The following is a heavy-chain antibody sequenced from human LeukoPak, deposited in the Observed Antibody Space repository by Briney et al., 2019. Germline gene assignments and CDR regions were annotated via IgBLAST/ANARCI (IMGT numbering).Heavy chain of an antibody. V-gene: IGHV3-30*02. CDR1: GFTFTSYD. Sequence: GGSLRLSCAASGFTFTSYDMHWVRQAPGKGLEWVALIWYDGSNTYYADSVKGRFTISRDNSKNTLYLQMNGLRAEGTAMYYCATPYTSGWSLYFDNWGQGTLVTVSS. CDR3: ATPYTSGWSLYFDN. J-gene: IGHJ4*02. D-gene: IGHD6-19*01. CDR2: IWYDGSNT.